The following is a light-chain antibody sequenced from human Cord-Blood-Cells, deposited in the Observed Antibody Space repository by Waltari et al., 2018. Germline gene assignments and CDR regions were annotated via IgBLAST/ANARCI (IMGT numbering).Light chain of an antibody. CDR1: QGTSSW. CDR3: QQANSFPFT. V-gene: IGKV1D-12*01. CDR2: AAS. Sequence: DIHMTQSPSSVSASVVDRVSITCRASQGTSSWLAWYQQKPGKAPELLIYAASSLQSGGPSRFSGSGSETDFTLTISSLQPEDFATYYCQQANSFPFTFGPGTKVDIK. J-gene: IGKJ3*01.